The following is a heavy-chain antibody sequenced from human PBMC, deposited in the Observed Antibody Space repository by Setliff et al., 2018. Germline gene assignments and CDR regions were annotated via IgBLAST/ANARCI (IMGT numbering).Heavy chain of an antibody. J-gene: IGHJ3*01. V-gene: IGHV1-18*01. Sequence: ASVKVSCKASGYTFTNYGFTWVRQAPGQGLEWMGMIITNTGKTSYPKKFQGRVTMTTDTYTGTGNMELRSLTSDDTAVYFCARFGGSCSSSSCYASDLWGQGTMVTVSS. CDR3: ARFGGSCSSSSCYASDL. CDR2: IITNTGKT. CDR1: GYTFTNYG. D-gene: IGHD2-2*01.